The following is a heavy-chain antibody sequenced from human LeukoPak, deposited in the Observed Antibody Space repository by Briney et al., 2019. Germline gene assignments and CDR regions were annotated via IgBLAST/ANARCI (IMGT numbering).Heavy chain of an antibody. CDR2: ISGDGRST. Sequence: GGSLRLSCVASGFTFSRDWMHWVRQAPGKGLVWVSRISGDGRSTSYADSVKGRFIISRDNAKKTLYLQMNSLRAEDTAVYYCAGFYYDPTGHWGQGTLVTVSS. CDR3: AGFYYDPTGH. J-gene: IGHJ4*02. V-gene: IGHV3-74*01. CDR1: GFTFSRDW. D-gene: IGHD3-22*01.